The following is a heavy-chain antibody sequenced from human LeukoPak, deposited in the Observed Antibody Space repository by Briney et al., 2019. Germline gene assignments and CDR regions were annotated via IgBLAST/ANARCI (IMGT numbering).Heavy chain of an antibody. Sequence: ASVKVSCKASGYTFTGYYMHWVRQAPGQGLEWMGWINPNSGGTNYAQKFQGRVTMTRDTSISTAYMELSRLRSGDTAVYYCARTSYCSGGSCYPPPFDYWGQGTLVTVSS. CDR2: INPNSGGT. CDR1: GYTFTGYY. V-gene: IGHV1-2*02. J-gene: IGHJ4*02. CDR3: ARTSYCSGGSCYPPPFDY. D-gene: IGHD2-15*01.